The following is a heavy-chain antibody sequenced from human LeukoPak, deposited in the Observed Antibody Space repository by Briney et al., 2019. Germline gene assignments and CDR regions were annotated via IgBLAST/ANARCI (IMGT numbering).Heavy chain of an antibody. V-gene: IGHV1-69*04. J-gene: IGHJ1*01. D-gene: IGHD2-21*02. CDR3: ATCGGDCYTAEYFQH. CDR2: ITPILGIA. Sequence: SVKVSCKASGGTFSSYAISWVRQAPGHGPEWMGRITPILGIANYAQKFQGRVTITADKSTSTAYMELSSLRSEDTAVYYCATCGGDCYTAEYFQHWGQGTLVTVSS. CDR1: GGTFSSYA.